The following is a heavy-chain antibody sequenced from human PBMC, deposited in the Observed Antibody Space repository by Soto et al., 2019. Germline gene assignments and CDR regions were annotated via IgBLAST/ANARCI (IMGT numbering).Heavy chain of an antibody. Sequence: SETLSLTCTVSGGSISSSSYYWGWIRQPPGKGLEWIGSIYYSGSTYYNPSLKSRVTISVDTSKNQFSLKLSSVTTADTAVYYCARQFRKTIDYWGQGTLVTVSS. J-gene: IGHJ4*02. CDR1: GGSISSSSYY. CDR3: ARQFRKTIDY. V-gene: IGHV4-39*01. CDR2: IYYSGST.